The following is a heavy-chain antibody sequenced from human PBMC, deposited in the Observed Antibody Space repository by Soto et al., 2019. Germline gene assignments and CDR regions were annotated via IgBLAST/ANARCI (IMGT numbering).Heavy chain of an antibody. CDR1: GFTFSSYS. CDR3: ARDPTAMVTSGTFDY. Sequence: PGGSLRLSCAASGFTFSSYSMNWVRQAPGKGLEWVSYISSSSSTIYYADSVKGRFTISRDNAKNSLYLQMNSLRAEDTAVYYCARDPTAMVTSGTFDYWGQGTLVTVSS. J-gene: IGHJ4*02. D-gene: IGHD5-18*01. CDR2: ISSSSSTI. V-gene: IGHV3-48*01.